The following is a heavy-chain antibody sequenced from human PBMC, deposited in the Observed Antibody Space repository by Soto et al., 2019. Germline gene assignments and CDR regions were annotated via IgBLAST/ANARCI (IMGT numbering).Heavy chain of an antibody. CDR3: ARQGYYDILTGRNRYGMDV. CDR1: GYSFTSYW. J-gene: IGHJ6*02. V-gene: IGHV5-51*01. Sequence: GESLKISCKGSGYSFTSYWIGWVRQMPGKGLEWMGIIYPGYSDTRYSPSFQCQVPISADKSIRPAYLRWSSLKASDTAMYYCARQGYYDILTGRNRYGMDVWGQGTRVTVSS. D-gene: IGHD3-9*01. CDR2: IYPGYSDT.